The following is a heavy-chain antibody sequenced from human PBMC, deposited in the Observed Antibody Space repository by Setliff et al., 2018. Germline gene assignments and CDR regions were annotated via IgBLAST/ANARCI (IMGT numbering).Heavy chain of an antibody. J-gene: IGHJ6*03. CDR3: ARADYIRYFYMDA. CDR2: IIPIFGTA. D-gene: IGHD4-4*01. V-gene: IGHV1-69*05. Sequence: SVKVSCKASGDTFSSYAINWVRQAPGQGPEWMGGIIPIFGTANYAQKFQGRLTITTVGSTSTAYMELSSLRSEDTAVYYCARADYIRYFYMDAWGKGTTVTVSS. CDR1: GDTFSSYA.